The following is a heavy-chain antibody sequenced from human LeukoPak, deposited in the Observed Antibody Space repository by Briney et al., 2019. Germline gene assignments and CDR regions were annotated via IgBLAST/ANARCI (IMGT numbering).Heavy chain of an antibody. CDR3: ARVRYCSSTSCP. CDR2: IYYSGST. V-gene: IGHV4-59*12. D-gene: IGHD2-2*01. Sequence: SETLSLTCTVSGGSISSYYWSWIRQPPGKGLEWIGYIYYSGSTNYNPSLKSRVTISVDTSKNQFSLKLSSVTAADTAVYYCARVRYCSSTSCPWGQGTLVTVSS. CDR1: GGSISSYY. J-gene: IGHJ5*02.